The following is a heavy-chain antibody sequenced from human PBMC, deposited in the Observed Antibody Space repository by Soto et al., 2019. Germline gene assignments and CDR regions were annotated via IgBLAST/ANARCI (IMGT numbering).Heavy chain of an antibody. J-gene: IGHJ6*03. CDR2: IYFSGST. Sequence: QLQLQESGPGLVKHSQTLSLTYAVSGGSISNGGYYWSWIRQHPGKGLEWIGSIYFSGSTYYNPSLKSRVTSSVATPKNQFSLKLSSVTAADTAVYYCARDRHSQQPNHRWGGGYMDVWGKGTTVTVSS. D-gene: IGHD6-13*01. V-gene: IGHV4-31*11. CDR3: ARDRHSQQPNHRWGGGYMDV. CDR1: GGSISNGGYY.